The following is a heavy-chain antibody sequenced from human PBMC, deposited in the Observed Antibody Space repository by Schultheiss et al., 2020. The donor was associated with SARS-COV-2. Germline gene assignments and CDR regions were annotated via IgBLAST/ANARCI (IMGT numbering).Heavy chain of an antibody. D-gene: IGHD3-10*01. Sequence: GGSLRLSCAASGFTFSSYSMNWVRQAPGKGLEWVAVISYDGSNKYYADSVKGRFTISRDNAKNSLYLQMNSLRAEDTAVYYCARKGYYYGSGSVGVGDYYYGMDVWGQGTTVTVSS. CDR2: ISYDGSNK. CDR1: GFTFSSYS. J-gene: IGHJ6*02. V-gene: IGHV3-30*03. CDR3: ARKGYYYGSGSVGVGDYYYGMDV.